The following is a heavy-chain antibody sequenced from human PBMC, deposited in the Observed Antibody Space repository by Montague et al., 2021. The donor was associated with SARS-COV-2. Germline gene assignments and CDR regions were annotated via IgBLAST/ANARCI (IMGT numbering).Heavy chain of an antibody. CDR3: AREGSAFDF. V-gene: IGHV4-59*01. J-gene: IGHJ3*01. CDR2: TYASGST. CDR1: AGSFSLYK. Sequence: SETLSLTCTVSAGSFSLYKWSWLRQSPGKGREWMGYTYASGSTDYNPSLISRVTILVDTSNNQFTLNLDSVTSADTAVYYCAREGSAFDFWGQGQWSVS. D-gene: IGHD1-26*01.